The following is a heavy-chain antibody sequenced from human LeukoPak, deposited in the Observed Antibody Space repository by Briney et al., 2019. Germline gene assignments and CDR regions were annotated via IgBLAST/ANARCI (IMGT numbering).Heavy chain of an antibody. V-gene: IGHV3-23*01. J-gene: IGHJ4*02. CDR1: GFTFSSYG. Sequence: GGSLRLSCAASGFTFSSYGMSWVRQAPGKGLEWVSAISGSGGSTYYADSVKGRFTTSRDNSKNTLYLQMNSLRAEDTAVYYCARVSYYYGSGSYRPTAVYYFDYWGQGTLVTASS. D-gene: IGHD3-10*01. CDR2: ISGSGGST. CDR3: ARVSYYYGSGSYRPTAVYYFDY.